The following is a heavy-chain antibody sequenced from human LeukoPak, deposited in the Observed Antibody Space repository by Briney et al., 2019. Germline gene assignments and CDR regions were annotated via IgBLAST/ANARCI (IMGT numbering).Heavy chain of an antibody. V-gene: IGHV4-34*01. CDR1: GGSFSGYY. CDR3: ARRSSGYPYYYYYYMDV. D-gene: IGHD3-22*01. J-gene: IGHJ6*03. Sequence: SETLSLTCAVYGGSFSGYYWSWIRQPPGKGLEWIGEINHSGSTSYNPSLKSRVTISVDTSKNHFSLKLTSVTAADTAVYYCARRSSGYPYYYYYYMDVWGKGTTVTVSS. CDR2: INHSGST.